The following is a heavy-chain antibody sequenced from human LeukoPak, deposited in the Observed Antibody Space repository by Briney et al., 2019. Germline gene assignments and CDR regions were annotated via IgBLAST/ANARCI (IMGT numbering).Heavy chain of an antibody. CDR1: GFTFSSYA. J-gene: IGHJ4*02. D-gene: IGHD3/OR15-3a*01. CDR3: ASPFWTGDTPFDY. V-gene: IGHV3-23*01. Sequence: GALRLSCAASGFTFSSYAMSWVRQAPGKGLEWVSAISGSGGSTYYADSVKGRFTISRDNSKNTLYLQMNSLRAEDTAVYYCASPFWTGDTPFDYWGQGTLVTVSS. CDR2: ISGSGGST.